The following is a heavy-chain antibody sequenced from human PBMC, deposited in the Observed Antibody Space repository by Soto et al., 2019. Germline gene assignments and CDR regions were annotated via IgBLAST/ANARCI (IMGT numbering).Heavy chain of an antibody. J-gene: IGHJ4*02. CDR1: GFTFSYYE. Sequence: EVQLVESGGGLAQPGGSLRLSCVASGFTFSYYEMNWVRQAPGQGLEWISYITSIGDRAQYADSVKGRFTISRDNTKNLLYLQMTSLSAEDTGLYYCARDIFDNWGQGTLVTVSS. V-gene: IGHV3-48*03. CDR2: ITSIGDRA. CDR3: ARDIFDN.